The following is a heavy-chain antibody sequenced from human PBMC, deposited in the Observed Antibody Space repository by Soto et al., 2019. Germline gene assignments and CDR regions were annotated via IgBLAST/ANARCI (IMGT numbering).Heavy chain of an antibody. D-gene: IGHD5-12*01. V-gene: IGHV4-59*01. CDR1: GGSISSYY. CDR2: IYYSGST. J-gene: IGHJ4*02. Sequence: PSETLSLTCTVSGGSISSYYWSWIRQPPGKGLEWIGYIYYSGSTNYNPSLKSRVTISVDTSENQFSLKLSSVTAADTAVYYCARVGGMATIFDYWGQGTLVTVSS. CDR3: ARVGGMATIFDY.